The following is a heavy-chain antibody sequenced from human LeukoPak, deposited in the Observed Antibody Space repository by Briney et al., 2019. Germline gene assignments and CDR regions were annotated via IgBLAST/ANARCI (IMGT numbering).Heavy chain of an antibody. D-gene: IGHD3-22*01. CDR1: GYTFTGYY. CDR2: INPNSGGT. J-gene: IGHJ4*02. CDR3: ALEGWLSLHLFDY. Sequence: ASVKASCKASGYTFTGYYMHWVRQAPGQGLEWMGWINPNSGGTNYAQKFQGRVTMTRDTSISTAYMELSRLRSDDTAVCYCALEGWLSLHLFDYWGQGTLVTVSS. V-gene: IGHV1-2*02.